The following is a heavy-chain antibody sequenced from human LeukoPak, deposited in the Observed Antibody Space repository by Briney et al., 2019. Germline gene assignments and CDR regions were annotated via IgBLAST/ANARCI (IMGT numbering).Heavy chain of an antibody. CDR1: GGSFSGYY. Sequence: PSETLSLTCAVYGGSFSGYYWSWIRQPPGKGLEWIGSMSYSGSTNYNPSLKSRVTISVDTSNNQFSLKLSSVTAADTAVYYCAKGGYNSGWSFDYWGQGTLVTVSS. CDR2: MSYSGST. V-gene: IGHV4-34*01. J-gene: IGHJ4*02. CDR3: AKGGYNSGWSFDY. D-gene: IGHD6-19*01.